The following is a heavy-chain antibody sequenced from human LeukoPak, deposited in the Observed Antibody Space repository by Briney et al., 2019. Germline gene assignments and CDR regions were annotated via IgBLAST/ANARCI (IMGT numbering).Heavy chain of an antibody. V-gene: IGHV1-18*01. CDR2: ISAYNGNT. CDR3: ARDLETGTAFDP. J-gene: IGHJ5*02. D-gene: IGHD1-1*01. Sequence: ALVKVSCKASGYTFTSYGISWVRQAPGQGLEWMGWISAYNGNTNYAQKLQGRVTMTTDTPTSTAYMELRSLRSDDTAVYYCARDLETGTAFDPWGRGTLVTVSS. CDR1: GYTFTSYG.